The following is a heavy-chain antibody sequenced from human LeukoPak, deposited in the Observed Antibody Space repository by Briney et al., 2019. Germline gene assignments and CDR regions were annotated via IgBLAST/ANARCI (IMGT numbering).Heavy chain of an antibody. D-gene: IGHD3-22*01. CDR2: ISYDGSNK. CDR1: GFTFSSYA. J-gene: IGHJ4*02. CDR3: VCDPIKGPIDSSGYLNGFDY. Sequence: GGSLRLSCAASGFTFSSYAMHWVRQAPGKGLEWVAVISYDGSNKYYADSVKGRFTISRDNSKNTLYLQMNSLRAEYTAVYYCVCDPIKGPIDSSGYLNGFDYWGQGTLVTASS. V-gene: IGHV3-30-3*01.